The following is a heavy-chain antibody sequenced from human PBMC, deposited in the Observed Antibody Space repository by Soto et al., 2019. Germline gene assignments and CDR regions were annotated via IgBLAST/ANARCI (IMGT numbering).Heavy chain of an antibody. J-gene: IGHJ4*02. D-gene: IGHD6-19*01. Sequence: SETLSLTCTVSGCSVSSNSYSWGWIRQSPGKGLEWIGTIYSSENTYYNPSLVSRVTISVDTSMNEFSLRLSSVTAADTAVYYCTDMRGQWLPRDWGRGIMVTVSS. V-gene: IGHV4-39*01. CDR2: IYSSENT. CDR1: GCSVSSNSYS. CDR3: TDMRGQWLPRD.